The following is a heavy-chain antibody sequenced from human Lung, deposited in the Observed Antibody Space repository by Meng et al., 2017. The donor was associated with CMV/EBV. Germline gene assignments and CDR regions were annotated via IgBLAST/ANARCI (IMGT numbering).Heavy chain of an antibody. Sequence: SETLSLTCTVSGRPITTYYWSWIRQPPGKGLEWIGYIYYSGSTNYNPSLRSRVSISVDTSKNQFSLELSSVTAADTAIYYCARDRAAIGYYYYVMDVWGHGTTVTVSS. D-gene: IGHD2-2*01. CDR2: IYYSGST. CDR1: GRPITTYY. J-gene: IGHJ6*02. V-gene: IGHV4-59*01. CDR3: ARDRAAIGYYYYVMDV.